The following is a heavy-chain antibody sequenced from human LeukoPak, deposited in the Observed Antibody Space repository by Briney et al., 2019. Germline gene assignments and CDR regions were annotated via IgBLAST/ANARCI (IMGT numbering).Heavy chain of an antibody. V-gene: IGHV4-59*01. CDR3: ARVFHDSSGYPFDY. CDR1: GGSMSSYY. CDR2: TYYSGNT. D-gene: IGHD3-22*01. Sequence: SETLSLTCTVSGGSMSSYYWSWIRQPPGKGLEWIGYTYYSGNTNCNPSLKGRVTISVDTSKNQFSLKVSSVTAADTAVYYCARVFHDSSGYPFDYWGQGTLVTVSS. J-gene: IGHJ4*02.